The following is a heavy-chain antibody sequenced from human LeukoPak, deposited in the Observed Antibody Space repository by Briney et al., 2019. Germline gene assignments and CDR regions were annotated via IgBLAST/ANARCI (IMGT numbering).Heavy chain of an antibody. CDR3: VGSVDTPFRF. V-gene: IGHV3-48*03. D-gene: IGHD5-18*01. J-gene: IGHJ4*02. CDR1: GFTFSSYE. CDR2: ISKSDNTK. Sequence: GGSLRLSCAASGFTFSSYEMNWVRQAPGKGLEWVSYISKSDNTKYYADSVKGRFTVSRDNAKNTLFLQMNSLRAEDTAVYYCVGSVDTPFRFWGQGTLVTVSS.